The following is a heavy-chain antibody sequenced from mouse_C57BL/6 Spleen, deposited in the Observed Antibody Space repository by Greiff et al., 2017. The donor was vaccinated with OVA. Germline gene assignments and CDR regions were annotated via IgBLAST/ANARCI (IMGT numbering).Heavy chain of an antibody. CDR1: GYTFTSYW. J-gene: IGHJ1*03. CDR2: IDPSDSYT. CDR3: ARITTVGGRYFDV. D-gene: IGHD1-1*01. Sequence: QVQLKQPGAELVMPGASVKLSCKASGYTFTSYWMHWVKQRPGQGLEWIGEIDPSDSYTNYNQKFKGKSTLTVDKSSSTAYMQLSSLTSEDSAVYYCARITTVGGRYFDVWGTGTTVTVSS. V-gene: IGHV1-69*01.